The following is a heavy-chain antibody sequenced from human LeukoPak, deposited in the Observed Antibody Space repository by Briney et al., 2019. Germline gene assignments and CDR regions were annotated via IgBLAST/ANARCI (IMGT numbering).Heavy chain of an antibody. CDR3: ARPRNDGNYYY. CDR1: GDSISSTTYH. D-gene: IGHD1-26*01. J-gene: IGHJ4*02. CDR2: IYYSGIT. V-gene: IGHV4-39*01. Sequence: SETLSLTCTVSGDSISSTTYHWGWIRQPPGKGLEWIGSIYYSGITYYNPSLKSRVTISVDTSKNQFSLKLTSVTAADTAVYYCARPRNDGNYYYWGQEALVTVSS.